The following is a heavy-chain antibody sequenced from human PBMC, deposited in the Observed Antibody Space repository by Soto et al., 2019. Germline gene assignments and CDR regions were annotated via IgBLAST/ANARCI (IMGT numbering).Heavy chain of an antibody. V-gene: IGHV4-30-4*01. CDR1: GHSISSGNKY. CDR3: ARVPSPFDYYYAMDV. D-gene: IGHD3-16*01. CDR2: IFSSGTT. J-gene: IGHJ6*02. Sequence: PPETLSITCTVSGHSISSGNKYWSWIRQPPGKGLKCIGYIFSSGTTYYNPSLKSRLTMSLDASQNQFSLKLNSLTDADTAVYFCARVPSPFDYYYAMDVWGQGTTVT.